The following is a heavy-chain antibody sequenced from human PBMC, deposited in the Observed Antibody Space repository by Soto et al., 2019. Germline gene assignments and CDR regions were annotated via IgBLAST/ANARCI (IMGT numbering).Heavy chain of an antibody. CDR2: ISSSSSYI. J-gene: IGHJ4*02. CDR3: ARVGRGYSGSDPSRPIDY. Sequence: PVGSLRLSCAASGFTFSSYSMNWVRQAPGKGLEWVSSISSSSSYIYYADSVKGRFTISRDNAKNSLYLQMNSLRAEDTAVYYCARVGRGYSGSDPSRPIDYWGQGTLVTVSS. V-gene: IGHV3-21*01. CDR1: GFTFSSYS. D-gene: IGHD5-12*01.